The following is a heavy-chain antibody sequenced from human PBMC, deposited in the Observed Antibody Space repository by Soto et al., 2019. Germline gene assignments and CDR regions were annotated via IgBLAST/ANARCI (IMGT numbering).Heavy chain of an antibody. CDR1: GGSFSGYY. J-gene: IGHJ4*02. V-gene: IGHV4-34*01. D-gene: IGHD1-1*01. CDR3: ARRDKVRGDFDY. Sequence: PSETLSLTCAVYGGSFSGYYWSWIRQPPGKGLEWIGEINHSGSTNYNPSLKSRVTISVDTSKNQFSLKLSSVTAADTAVYCCARRDKVRGDFDYWGQGTLVTVSS. CDR2: INHSGST.